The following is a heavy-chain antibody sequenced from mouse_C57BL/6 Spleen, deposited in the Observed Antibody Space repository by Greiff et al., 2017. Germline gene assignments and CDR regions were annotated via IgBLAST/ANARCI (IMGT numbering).Heavy chain of an antibody. J-gene: IGHJ1*03. CDR1: GFTFSDYG. Sequence: EVKVEESGGGLVKPGGSLKLSCAASGFTFSDYGMHWVRQAPEKGLEWVAYISSGSSTIYYADTVKGRFTISRDNAKNTLFLQMTSLRSEDTAMYYCARRNYGSSSYFDVWGTGTTVTVSS. V-gene: IGHV5-17*01. CDR3: ARRNYGSSSYFDV. CDR2: ISSGSSTI. D-gene: IGHD1-1*01.